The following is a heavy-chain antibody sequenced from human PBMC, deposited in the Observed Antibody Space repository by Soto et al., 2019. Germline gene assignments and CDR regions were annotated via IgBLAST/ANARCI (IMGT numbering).Heavy chain of an antibody. J-gene: IGHJ4*02. Sequence: GESLKISCKGSGYSFTSYKIAWVRQMPGKGLEWMGIIFPGDSDTRYSPSFQGQVTISADKSTNTAYLQWSSLKASDTAMYYCASHATYYDILSGYYFDYWGQGTLVTVSS. CDR3: ASHATYYDILSGYYFDY. CDR1: GYSFTSYK. CDR2: IFPGDSDT. D-gene: IGHD3-9*01. V-gene: IGHV5-51*01.